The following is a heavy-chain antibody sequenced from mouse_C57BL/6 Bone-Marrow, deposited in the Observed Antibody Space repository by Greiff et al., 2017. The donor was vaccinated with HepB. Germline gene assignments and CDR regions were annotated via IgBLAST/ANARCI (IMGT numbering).Heavy chain of an antibody. V-gene: IGHV1-64*01. J-gene: IGHJ4*01. D-gene: IGHD1-1*01. Sequence: QVQLQQPGAELVKPRASVKLSCKASGYTFTSYWMHWVKQRPGQGLEWIGMIHPNSGSTNYNEKFKSKATLTVDKSSSTAYMQLSSLTSEDSAVYYCARPLCYYGSSYYAMDYWGQGTSVTVSS. CDR3: ARPLCYYGSSYYAMDY. CDR1: GYTFTSYW. CDR2: IHPNSGST.